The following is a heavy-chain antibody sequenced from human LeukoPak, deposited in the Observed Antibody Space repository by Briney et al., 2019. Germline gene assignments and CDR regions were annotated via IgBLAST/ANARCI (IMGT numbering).Heavy chain of an antibody. D-gene: IGHD5-12*01. V-gene: IGHV4-61*01. CDR3: ARDRGGRYSED. J-gene: IGHJ4*02. CDR1: GGSVSSETYY. Sequence: SETLSLTCTVSGGSVSSETYYWSWIRQPPGKGLEWIGYIYNSGSTKYNPSLKSRVTISVDTSKNQFSLKLSPVNAADTAVYYCARDRGGRYSEDWGQGTLVTVSS. CDR2: IYNSGST.